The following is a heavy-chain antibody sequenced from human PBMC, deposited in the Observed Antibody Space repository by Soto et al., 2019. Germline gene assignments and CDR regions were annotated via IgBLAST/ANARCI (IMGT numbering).Heavy chain of an antibody. J-gene: IGHJ1*01. CDR1: GGSFSGYY. V-gene: IGHV4-34*01. CDR2: LNDSGGT. Sequence: QVQLQQWGAGLLKPSETLSHTCAVYGGSFSGYYWSWIRQPPGKGLEWIGELNDSGGTNYNASLKSRVTISGDTSKNQFSLRLSFVTAADTAVYYCARARGGVQHWGQGTLVTVSS. D-gene: IGHD3-10*01. CDR3: ARARGGVQH.